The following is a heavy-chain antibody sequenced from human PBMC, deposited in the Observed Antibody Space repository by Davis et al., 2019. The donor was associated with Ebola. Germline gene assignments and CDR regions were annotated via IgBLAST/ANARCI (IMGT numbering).Heavy chain of an antibody. Sequence: MPSETLSLTCAVSGGSISSGGYSWSWIRQPPGKGLEWIGYIYYSGSTNYNPSLKSRVTISVDTSKNQFSLKLTSVTAADTAVYYCARLEQWLGIFDYWGQGTLVTVSS. V-gene: IGHV4-61*08. D-gene: IGHD6-19*01. CDR2: IYYSGST. J-gene: IGHJ4*02. CDR3: ARLEQWLGIFDY. CDR1: GGSISSGGYS.